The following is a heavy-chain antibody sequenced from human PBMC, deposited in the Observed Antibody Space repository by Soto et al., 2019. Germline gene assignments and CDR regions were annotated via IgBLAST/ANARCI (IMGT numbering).Heavy chain of an antibody. Sequence: ASVKISCKASGGTFSSYAISWVRQAPGQGLEWMGGIIPIFGTANYAQKFQGRVTITADESTSTAYMELSSLRSEDTAVYYCARDPSNWNASYGMDVWGQGTTVTVS. CDR3: ARDPSNWNASYGMDV. CDR1: GGTFSSYA. D-gene: IGHD1-1*01. J-gene: IGHJ6*02. V-gene: IGHV1-69*13. CDR2: IIPIFGTA.